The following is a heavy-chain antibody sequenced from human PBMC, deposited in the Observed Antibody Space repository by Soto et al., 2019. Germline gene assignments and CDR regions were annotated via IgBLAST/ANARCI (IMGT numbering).Heavy chain of an antibody. Sequence: VGSLRLSCAASGFTFSSYDMHWVRQATGKGLEWVSAIGTAGDTYYPGSVKGRFIISRENAKNSLYLQMNSLRAEDTAVYYCAANSYSSTYYYGMDVWGQGTTVTVSS. D-gene: IGHD6-13*01. J-gene: IGHJ6*02. V-gene: IGHV3-13*01. CDR3: AANSYSSTYYYGMDV. CDR2: IGTAGDT. CDR1: GFTFSSYD.